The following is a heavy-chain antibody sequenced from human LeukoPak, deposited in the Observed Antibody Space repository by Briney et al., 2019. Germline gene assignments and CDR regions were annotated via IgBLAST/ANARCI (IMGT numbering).Heavy chain of an antibody. Sequence: SETLSLTCTVSGGSISSGGYYWSWIRQPPGKGLEWIGYIYYSGSTYYNPSLKSRVTISVDTSKNQFSLKLSSVTAADTAVYYCARDNPPSRSYYHGIDYWGQGTLVTVSS. CDR3: ARDNPPSRSYYHGIDY. CDR2: IYYSGST. CDR1: GGSISSGGYY. D-gene: IGHD1-26*01. V-gene: IGHV4-61*08. J-gene: IGHJ4*02.